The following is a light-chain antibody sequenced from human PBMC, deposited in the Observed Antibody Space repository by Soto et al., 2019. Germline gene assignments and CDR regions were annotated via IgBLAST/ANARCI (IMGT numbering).Light chain of an antibody. J-gene: IGLJ1*01. Sequence: QSVLTQPASVSGSPGQSITISCTGTATEIDAYNYVSWYLQYPGKAPKLLIYGVSNRPSGASDRFSGSKSDNTASLTISGLQAEDEGDYYCFSYARGSTYVFGTGTKFTVL. CDR2: GVS. V-gene: IGLV2-14*01. CDR1: ATEIDAYNY. CDR3: FSYARGSTYV.